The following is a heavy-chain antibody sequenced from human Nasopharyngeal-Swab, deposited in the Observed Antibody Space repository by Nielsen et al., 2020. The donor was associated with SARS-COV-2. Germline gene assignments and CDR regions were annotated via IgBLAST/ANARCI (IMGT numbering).Heavy chain of an antibody. CDR2: TSSSGSTI. V-gene: IGHV3-11*01. D-gene: IGHD3-22*01. Sequence: GGSLRLSCAASGFTFSDYYMSWIRQAPGKGLEWVSYTSSSGSTIYYADSVKGRFTISRDNAKNSLYLQMNSLRAEDTAVYYCARTYYYDSSGYYYVWFDPWGQGTLVTVSS. CDR3: ARTYYYDSSGYYYVWFDP. CDR1: GFTFSDYY. J-gene: IGHJ5*02.